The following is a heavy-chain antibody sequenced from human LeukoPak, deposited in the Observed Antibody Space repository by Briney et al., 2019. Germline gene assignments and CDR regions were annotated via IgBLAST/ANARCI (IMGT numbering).Heavy chain of an antibody. Sequence: ASVKVSCKASGYAFSDYYIHWVRKAPGQGLEGMGWVNPNSGDTNLAQKFQGRVAMTSDTSINSAYIDLNSLRSDDTAVYYCARGRSREESSGYCHFDNWGQGTLVTVSS. CDR1: GYAFSDYY. J-gene: IGHJ4*02. CDR2: VNPNSGDT. V-gene: IGHV1-2*02. D-gene: IGHD3-22*01. CDR3: ARGRSREESSGYCHFDN.